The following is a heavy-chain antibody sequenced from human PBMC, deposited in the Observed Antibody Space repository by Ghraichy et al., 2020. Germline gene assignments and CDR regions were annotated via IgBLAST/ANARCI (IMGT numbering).Heavy chain of an antibody. V-gene: IGHV3-21*01. D-gene: IGHD3-22*01. J-gene: IGHJ3*02. Sequence: GGSLRLSCAASGFTFSSYNMNWVRQAPGKGLEWVSSISSSSTYMFYADSVKGRFTISRDNAKNSLSLQMNSLRAEDTAVYYCARARTVIEAVVDAFDIWGRGTIVSVSS. CDR2: ISSSSTYM. CDR3: ARARTVIEAVVDAFDI. CDR1: GFTFSSYN.